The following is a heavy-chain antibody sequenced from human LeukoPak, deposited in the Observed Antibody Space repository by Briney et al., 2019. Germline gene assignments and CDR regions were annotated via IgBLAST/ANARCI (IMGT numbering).Heavy chain of an antibody. CDR3: ARGPLRFGEFVDY. Sequence: PGGSLRLSCAASGFTFSSYAMTWVRQAPGKGLEWVLVIYSGGSTYYADSVKGRFTISRDNSKNTLCLQMNSLRAEDTAVYYCARGPLRFGEFVDYWGQGTLVTVSS. D-gene: IGHD3-10*01. J-gene: IGHJ4*02. V-gene: IGHV3-66*01. CDR2: IYSGGST. CDR1: GFTFSSYA.